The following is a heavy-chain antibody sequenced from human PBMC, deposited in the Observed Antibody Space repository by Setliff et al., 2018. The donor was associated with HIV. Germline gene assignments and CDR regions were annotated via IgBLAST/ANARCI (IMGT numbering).Heavy chain of an antibody. V-gene: IGHV5-51*01. CDR1: GNTFGRHW. J-gene: IGHJ5*01. D-gene: IGHD2-15*01. CDR3: AKYSPAAWFDS. Sequence: PGESLKISCKGSGNTFGRHWVAWVRQMPGKGLEWMGMIYPGDPDARYNPSLQGQVTISADESIDTAYLQWDNLRASDTAMYYCAKYSPAAWFDSWGQGTLVTVSS. CDR2: IYPGDPDA.